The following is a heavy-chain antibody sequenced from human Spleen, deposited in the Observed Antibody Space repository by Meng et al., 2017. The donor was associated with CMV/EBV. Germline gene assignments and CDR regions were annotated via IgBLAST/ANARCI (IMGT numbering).Heavy chain of an antibody. D-gene: IGHD6-19*01. CDR1: GFTVSSNY. CDR2: IYSGAST. CDR3: ARGDESRGWGRVFDY. J-gene: IGHJ4*02. V-gene: IGHV3-53*01. Sequence: SGFTVSSNYMSWVRQAPGKGLEWVSVIYSGASTYYADSVKGRFTISRDNSKNTLYLQMNSLRADDTAVYYCARGDESRGWGRVFDYWGQGTLVTVSS.